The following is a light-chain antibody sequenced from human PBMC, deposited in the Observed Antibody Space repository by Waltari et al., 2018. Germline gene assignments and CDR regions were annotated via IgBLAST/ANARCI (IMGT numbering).Light chain of an antibody. Sequence: EIVMNQSPGVQYETDKETVSITCRASENVGSMLHWYQQKPDQSPKLLIKYISQSFSGVPSRFSGSGSGTDFTLTINSLEAEDAATYYCHQTSYLPHTFGQGTKLEI. J-gene: IGKJ2*01. CDR2: YIS. CDR3: HQTSYLPHT. V-gene: IGKV6-21*01. CDR1: ENVGSM.